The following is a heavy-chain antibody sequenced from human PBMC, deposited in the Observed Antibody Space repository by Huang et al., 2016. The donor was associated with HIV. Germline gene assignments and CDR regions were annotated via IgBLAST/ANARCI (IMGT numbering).Heavy chain of an antibody. D-gene: IGHD3-3*01. J-gene: IGHJ4*02. CDR2: INGGNGDT. Sequence: QVQLVQSGAEVKKPGTSVKVSCKTSGYTFSSHALHWLRQAPGQRPEGMGWINGGNGDTKYSQKVQGRVTITSDTSANIGYMELNSLLSEDTAVYYCARDPLDIRRHFDFWGQGSLVTVSS. V-gene: IGHV1-3*01. CDR1: GYTFSSHA. CDR3: ARDPLDIRRHFDF.